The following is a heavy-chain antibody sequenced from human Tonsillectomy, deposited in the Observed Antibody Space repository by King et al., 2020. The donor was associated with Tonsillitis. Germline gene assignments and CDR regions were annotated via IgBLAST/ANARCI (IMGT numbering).Heavy chain of an antibody. D-gene: IGHD6-19*01. CDR2: ISGSGGST. CDR3: ASIAVAGTSIYAFDI. J-gene: IGHJ3*02. V-gene: IGHV3-23*04. CDR1: GFTFSIYA. Sequence: EVQLVESGGGLVQPGGSLRLSCAASGFTFSIYAMSWVRQAPGKGLEWVSVISGSGGSTYYADSVKGRFTISRDNSKNTLSLQMNSLRAEDTAVYYCASIAVAGTSIYAFDIWGQGKMVTVSS.